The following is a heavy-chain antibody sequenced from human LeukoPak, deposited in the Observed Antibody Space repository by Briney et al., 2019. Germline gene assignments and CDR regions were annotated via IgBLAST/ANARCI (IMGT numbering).Heavy chain of an antibody. Sequence: SETLSLTSTVSGGSISSSSYYWGWIRQPPGKGLEWIGSIYYSGSTYYNPSLKSRVTISVDTSKNQFSLKLSSVTAADTAVYYCARDYSSSWYGGGPLDYWGQGTLVTVSS. CDR2: IYYSGST. CDR1: GGSISSSSYY. D-gene: IGHD6-13*01. CDR3: ARDYSSSWYGGGPLDY. V-gene: IGHV4-39*07. J-gene: IGHJ4*02.